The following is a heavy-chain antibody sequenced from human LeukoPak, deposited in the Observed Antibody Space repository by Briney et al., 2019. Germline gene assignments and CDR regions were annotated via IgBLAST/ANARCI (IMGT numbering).Heavy chain of an antibody. CDR3: AKELDTMFFDY. V-gene: IGHV3-43*01. Sequence: GGSLRLSCVTSGFNFDRYTIHWVCQAPGEGLEWVSLAGWAGGTTYYSDSVRGRFTISRDSGKNSVYLQMNSLTTDDTAFYFCAKELDTMFFDYWGQGALVTVSS. J-gene: IGHJ4*02. D-gene: IGHD5-18*01. CDR2: AGWAGGTT. CDR1: GFNFDRYT.